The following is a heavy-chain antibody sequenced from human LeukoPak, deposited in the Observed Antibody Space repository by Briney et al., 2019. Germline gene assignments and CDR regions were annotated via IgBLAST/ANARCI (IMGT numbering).Heavy chain of an antibody. V-gene: IGHV1-69*05. CDR1: GGTFSSYA. CDR3: AKGYSGYDPYAFDY. CDR2: IIPIFGTA. J-gene: IGHJ4*02. D-gene: IGHD5-12*01. Sequence: ASVKVSCKASGGTFSSYAISWVRQAPGQGLEWMGGIIPIFGTANYAQKFQGRVTITTDESTSTAYMELSSLRSEDTAVYYCAKGYSGYDPYAFDYWGQGTLVTVSS.